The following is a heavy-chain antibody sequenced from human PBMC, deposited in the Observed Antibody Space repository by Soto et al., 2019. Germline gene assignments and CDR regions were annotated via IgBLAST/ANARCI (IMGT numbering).Heavy chain of an antibody. V-gene: IGHV3-48*02. D-gene: IGHD6-19*01. CDR2: ISSSSSTI. CDR1: GFTFSSYS. J-gene: IGHJ4*02. Sequence: EVQLVESGGGLVQPGGSLRLSCAASGFTFSSYSMNWVRQAPGKGLEGVSYISSSSSTIYYADSVKGRFTISRDNAKNSLYLQMNSLRDEDTAVYYCARVFYSVAGTGGLDYWGQGTLVTVSS. CDR3: ARVFYSVAGTGGLDY.